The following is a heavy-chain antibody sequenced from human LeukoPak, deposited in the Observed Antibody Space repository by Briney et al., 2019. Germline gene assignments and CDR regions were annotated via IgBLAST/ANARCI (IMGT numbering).Heavy chain of an antibody. D-gene: IGHD1-26*01. V-gene: IGHV3-64*01. CDR2: ISSNGGST. J-gene: IGHJ4*02. Sequence: GGSLRLSCTASGFIVNRNAMRWVRQAPAKGLEYLAAISSNGGSTEYAKSVKGRFTISRDNSQNTLYLQMGTLRTEDTAVYFCARGGATTRRPLDSWGQGTLVTVSS. CDR3: ARGGATTRRPLDS. CDR1: GFIVNRNA.